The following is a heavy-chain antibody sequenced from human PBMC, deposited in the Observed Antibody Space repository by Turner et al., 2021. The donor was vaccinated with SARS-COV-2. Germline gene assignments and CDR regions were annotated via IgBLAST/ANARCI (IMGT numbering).Heavy chain of an antibody. CDR3: ARDWGEYYFDY. Sequence: EVQLVETGGGLIKPGGSLRLSCAASGFTVSSNYMSWVRQAPGKGLEWVSVIYSGGSTFYADSVKGRFTISRDNSKNTLYLQMNSLRAEDTAVYYCARDWGEYYFDYWGQGTLVTVSS. CDR1: GFTVSSNY. CDR2: IYSGGST. J-gene: IGHJ4*02. D-gene: IGHD3-16*01. V-gene: IGHV3-53*02.